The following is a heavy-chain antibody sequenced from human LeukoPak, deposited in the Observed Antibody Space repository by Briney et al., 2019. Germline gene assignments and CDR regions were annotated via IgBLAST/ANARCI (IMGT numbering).Heavy chain of an antibody. D-gene: IGHD5/OR15-5a*01. V-gene: IGHV4-4*07. Sequence: SETLSLTCTVSGGSISSYDWSWIRQPAGKGLEWIGRIYTSGSTKYNPSLKSRVTMSVDTSKNQFSLKLSSVTAADTAVYYCARPSWTYIVELFYFDYWGQGTLVTVSS. J-gene: IGHJ4*02. CDR3: ARPSWTYIVELFYFDY. CDR1: GGSISSYD. CDR2: IYTSGST.